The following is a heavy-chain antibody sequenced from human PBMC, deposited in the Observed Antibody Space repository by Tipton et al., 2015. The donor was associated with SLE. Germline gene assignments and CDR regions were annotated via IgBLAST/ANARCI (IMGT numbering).Heavy chain of an antibody. D-gene: IGHD6-19*01. CDR1: GGSISNYY. Sequence: GLVKPSETLSLTCSVSGGSISNYYWSWIRQHPGKGLEWIGYIYDNGAAYYNPSLKSRVTISVDTSKNQFSLKLISVTAADTAVYYCARDREQWRVRGNSFDPWGQGTLVTVSS. CDR3: ARDREQWRVRGNSFDP. CDR2: IYDNGAA. J-gene: IGHJ5*02. V-gene: IGHV4-31*03.